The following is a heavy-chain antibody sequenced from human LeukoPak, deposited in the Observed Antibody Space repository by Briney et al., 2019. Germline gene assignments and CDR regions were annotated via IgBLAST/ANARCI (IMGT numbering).Heavy chain of an antibody. D-gene: IGHD7-27*01. J-gene: IGHJ6*02. V-gene: IGHV3-23*01. CDR2: ISGSGGST. Sequence: AGGSLRLSCAASGFTFSSYAMSWVRQAPGKGLEWVSAISGSGGSTYYADSVKGRFTISRDNSKNTLYLQMNSLRAEDTAVYYCARDLGRNYYYGMDVWGQGTTVTVSS. CDR3: ARDLGRNYYYGMDV. CDR1: GFTFSSYA.